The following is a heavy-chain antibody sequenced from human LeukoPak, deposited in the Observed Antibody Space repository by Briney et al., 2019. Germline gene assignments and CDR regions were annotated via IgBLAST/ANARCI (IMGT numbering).Heavy chain of an antibody. CDR3: AREFGYAVTSLDY. J-gene: IGHJ4*02. Sequence: PSETLSLTCAVYGGSFSGYYWSWIRQPPGKGLEWIGEINHSGSTNYNPSLKSRVTISVDTSKNQFSLKLSSVTAAVTAVYYCAREFGYAVTSLDYWGQGTLVTVSS. D-gene: IGHD4-17*01. V-gene: IGHV4-34*01. CDR1: GGSFSGYY. CDR2: INHSGST.